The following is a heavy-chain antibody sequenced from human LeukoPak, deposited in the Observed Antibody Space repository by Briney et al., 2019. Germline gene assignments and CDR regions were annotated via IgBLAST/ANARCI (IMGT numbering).Heavy chain of an antibody. V-gene: IGHV6-1*01. CDR3: ARDLSLAMYE. CDR2: TYYRSRWYN. CDR1: GDSVSSDSAA. Sequence: SQTLSLTCAISGDSVSSDSAAWNWIRQSPSRGLEWLGRTYYRSRWYNDYALSVKSRITISPDTSKNQFSLQLNSVTPVDTAVYYCARDLSLAMYEWGQGTLVTVSS. D-gene: IGHD6-6*01. J-gene: IGHJ4*02.